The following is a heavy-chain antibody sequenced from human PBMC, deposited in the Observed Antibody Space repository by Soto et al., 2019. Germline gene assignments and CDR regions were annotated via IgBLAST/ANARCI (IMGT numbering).Heavy chain of an antibody. CDR1: GGSISSYY. D-gene: IGHD6-13*01. J-gene: IGHJ5*02. V-gene: IGHV4-59*08. CDR2: IYYSGST. Sequence: QVQLQESGPGLVKPSETLSLTCTVSGGSISSYYWSWIRQPPGKGLEWIGYIYYSGSTNYNPSLKGRVTISVDTSKNQFSLKLSSVTAADTAVYYCASYIAAAGTGFDPWGQGTLVTVSS. CDR3: ASYIAAAGTGFDP.